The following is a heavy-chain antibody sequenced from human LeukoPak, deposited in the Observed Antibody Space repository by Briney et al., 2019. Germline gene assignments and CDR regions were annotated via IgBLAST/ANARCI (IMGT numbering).Heavy chain of an antibody. J-gene: IGHJ1*01. CDR1: GFTFSDYT. V-gene: IGHV3-21*01. CDR2: ISGSSRHI. Sequence: GGSLRLSCAASGFTFSDYTMNWVRQAPGKGLEYVSSISGSSRHINYADSVKGRFTISRDNTKSSLCLQMNSLRVEDMAVYYCARGYCGGDCYGDWGQGTLVTVSS. CDR3: ARGYCGGDCYGD. D-gene: IGHD2-21*02.